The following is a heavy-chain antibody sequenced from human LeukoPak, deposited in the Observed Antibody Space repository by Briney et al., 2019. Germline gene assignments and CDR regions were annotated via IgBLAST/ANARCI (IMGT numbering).Heavy chain of an antibody. CDR3: ARPEGSYYYGPGVWFDP. Sequence: SVKVSCKASGGTFSSYAISWVRQAPGQGLEWMGGIIPIFGTANYAQKFQGRVTITADESTSTAYMELSSLRSEDTAVYYCARPEGSYYYGPGVWFDPWGQGTLVTVSS. CDR2: IIPIFGTA. CDR1: GGTFSSYA. V-gene: IGHV1-69*13. J-gene: IGHJ5*02. D-gene: IGHD3-10*01.